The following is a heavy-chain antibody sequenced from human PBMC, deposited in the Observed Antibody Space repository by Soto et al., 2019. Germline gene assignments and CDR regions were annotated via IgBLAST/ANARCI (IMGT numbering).Heavy chain of an antibody. CDR3: AGGHYCYGMDV. CDR2: IYYSGTT. Sequence: SETLSLTCTVSNGSVSSGTYSWSWVRQPPGKGLEWIGYIYYSGTTYYTPSLKSRLTMSMDRANDHFSLNLTSVTAADTAVYFCAGGHYCYGMDVCGQGIAVTVSS. CDR1: NGSVSSGTYS. V-gene: IGHV4-30-2*01. J-gene: IGHJ6*02.